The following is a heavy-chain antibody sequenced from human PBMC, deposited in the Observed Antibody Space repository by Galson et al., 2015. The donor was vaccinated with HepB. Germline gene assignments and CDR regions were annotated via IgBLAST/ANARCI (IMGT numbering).Heavy chain of an antibody. CDR2: ISSGSGST. J-gene: IGHJ4*02. Sequence: SLRLSCAASGFFFNNYAMNWVRQALGKGREWVSAISSGSGSTYYADSVTGRFTISRDNSKNTLYLQMNSLRPEDMAVYYCVRDLDIWGSHRDYFDHGGQGTLVTVSS. CDR3: VRDLDIWGSHRDYFDH. V-gene: IGHV3-23*01. D-gene: IGHD3-16*02. CDR1: GFFFNNYA.